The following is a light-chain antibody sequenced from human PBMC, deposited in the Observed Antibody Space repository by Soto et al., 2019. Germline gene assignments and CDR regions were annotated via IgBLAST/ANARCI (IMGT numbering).Light chain of an antibody. CDR3: QSADTSGNIEV. Sequence: SKELTQPPSMSVSPGQTAVIPCSGDALLRQYVYWFKQKPGQAPVLVIYQDTRRPPTIPARFSGSASGATVSLTISGVQADDEADYYCQSADTSGNIEVLGPGTKVTVL. V-gene: IGLV3-25*02. CDR2: QDT. CDR1: ALLRQY. J-gene: IGLJ1*01.